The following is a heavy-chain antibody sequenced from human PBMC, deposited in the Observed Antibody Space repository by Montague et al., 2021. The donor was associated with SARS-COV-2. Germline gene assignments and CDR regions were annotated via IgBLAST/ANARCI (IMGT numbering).Heavy chain of an antibody. CDR3: ARVFPRWQQLAPGFDY. V-gene: IGHV4-59*01. CDR2: IYYSGST. D-gene: IGHD5-24*01. Sequence: SETLSLTCTVSGGSISSYYWCWIWKPPGKGLEWIGYIYYSGSTXXXPXXXXRVTISVDTYKNQFYLTLSSVTAADTAAYYCARVFPRWQQLAPGFDYWGQGTLVTVSS. CDR1: GGSISSYY. J-gene: IGHJ4*01.